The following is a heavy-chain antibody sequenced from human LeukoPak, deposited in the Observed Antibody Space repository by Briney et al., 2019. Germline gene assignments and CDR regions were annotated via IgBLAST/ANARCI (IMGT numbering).Heavy chain of an antibody. CDR1: GFIVSNNY. CDR3: VSFYETY. V-gene: IGHV3-74*01. CDR2: INGDGSWT. J-gene: IGHJ4*02. Sequence: PGGSLRLSCAASGFIVSNNYMTWVRQAPGKGLVWVSHINGDGSWTTYADSVKGRFTISKDNAKNTVYLQMSNLRAEDTAVYYCVSFYETYWGRGTLVTVSS. D-gene: IGHD2-2*01.